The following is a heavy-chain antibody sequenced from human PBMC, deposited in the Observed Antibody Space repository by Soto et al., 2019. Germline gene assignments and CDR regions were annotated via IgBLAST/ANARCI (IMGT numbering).Heavy chain of an antibody. CDR2: IIPIFGTA. Sequence: SVKVSCKASGGTFSSYAISWVRQAPGQGLEWMGGIIPIFGTANYAQKFQGRVTITADESTSTAYMELSSLRSEDTAVYYCARDGKYSSSLKPRYYFDYWGQGTLVTVSS. J-gene: IGHJ4*02. V-gene: IGHV1-69*13. CDR1: GGTFSSYA. D-gene: IGHD6-6*01. CDR3: ARDGKYSSSLKPRYYFDY.